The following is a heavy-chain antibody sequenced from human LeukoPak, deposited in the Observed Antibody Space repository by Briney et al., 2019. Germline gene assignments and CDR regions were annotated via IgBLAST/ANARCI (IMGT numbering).Heavy chain of an antibody. V-gene: IGHV1-8*01. CDR3: ARGGRYCSSTSCFEICFDP. CDR1: GYTFTSYD. Sequence: VASVMVSCKAPGYTFTSYDINRVRQGPGQGIKRMGWMKTKSGNTGYAQKFEGRVTMTRNTSISTAYMELSSLRSEDTAVYYCARGGRYCSSTSCFEICFDPWSQGTLVTVSS. D-gene: IGHD2-2*01. CDR2: MKTKSGNT. J-gene: IGHJ5*02.